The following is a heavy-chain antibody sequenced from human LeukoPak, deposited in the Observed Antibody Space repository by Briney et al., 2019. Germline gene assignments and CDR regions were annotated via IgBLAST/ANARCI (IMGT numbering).Heavy chain of an antibody. CDR1: GAPMSNHY. V-gene: IGHV4-59*11. Sequence: SETLSLTCTVSGAPMSNHYWSWIRQPPGKALEWIGYIYDTETTNYNPSLTSRVTMSVDTSKNQFSLKLTSVTAADTALYYCASRPGGSTWYGVFDYWSRGTLVTVSS. J-gene: IGHJ4*02. CDR3: ASRPGGSTWYGVFDY. CDR2: IYDTETT. D-gene: IGHD6-13*01.